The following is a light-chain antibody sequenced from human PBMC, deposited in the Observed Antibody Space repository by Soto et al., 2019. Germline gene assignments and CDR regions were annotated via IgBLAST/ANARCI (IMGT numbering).Light chain of an antibody. Sequence: QAVVTQPPSASGTPGQRVTISCSGSSSNIGSNTVSWYQQLPGRAPKLLIYNNNQRPSGVPDRFSASKSGTSASLAISGLQSEDEADYCCAVWDDSLNGFFVFGTGTKVTVL. CDR2: NNN. CDR3: AVWDDSLNGFFV. J-gene: IGLJ1*01. CDR1: SSNIGSNT. V-gene: IGLV1-44*01.